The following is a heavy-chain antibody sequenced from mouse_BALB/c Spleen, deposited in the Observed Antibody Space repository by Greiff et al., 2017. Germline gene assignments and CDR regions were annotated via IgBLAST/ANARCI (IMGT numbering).Heavy chain of an antibody. CDR2: IYPGDGDT. J-gene: IGHJ2*01. Sequence: VQLQESGPELVKPGASVKISCKASGYAFSSSWMNWVKQRPGQGLEWIGRIYPGDGDTNYNGKFKGKATLTADKSSSTAYMQLSSLTSVDSAVYFCARKLGYYFDYWGQGTTLTVSS. CDR3: ARKLGYYFDY. CDR1: GYAFSSSW. V-gene: IGHV1-82*01. D-gene: IGHD4-1*01.